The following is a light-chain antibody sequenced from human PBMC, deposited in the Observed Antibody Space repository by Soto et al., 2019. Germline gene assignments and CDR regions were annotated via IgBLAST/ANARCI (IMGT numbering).Light chain of an antibody. J-gene: IGKJ1*01. CDR2: AAS. Sequence: DIQMTQSPSSLSASIGDSVTITCRASQTIIGYLNWYQQKPGKAPRLLINAASNLQSGVPSRFRGSGSETDFTLTITSLQPEDFATYYCQQSYYNPTFGQGTKVDIK. CDR1: QTIIGY. V-gene: IGKV1-39*01. CDR3: QQSYYNPT.